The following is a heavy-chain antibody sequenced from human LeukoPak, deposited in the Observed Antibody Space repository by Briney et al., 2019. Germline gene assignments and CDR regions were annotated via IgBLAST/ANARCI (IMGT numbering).Heavy chain of an antibody. Sequence: GGSLRLSCAASGFTVSSNYMSWVRQAPGKGLEWVSVIGDSGVTTFYADSVKGRFTISRDNSKSTLYLQMNSLRAEDTAIYYCTKEKGRIQLWWGQGTLVTVSS. D-gene: IGHD5-18*01. J-gene: IGHJ4*02. CDR3: TKEKGRIQLW. V-gene: IGHV3-23*01. CDR1: GFTVSSNY. CDR2: IGDSGVTT.